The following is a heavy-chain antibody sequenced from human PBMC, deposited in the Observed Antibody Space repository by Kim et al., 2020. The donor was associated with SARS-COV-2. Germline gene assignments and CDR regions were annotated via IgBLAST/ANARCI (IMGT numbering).Heavy chain of an antibody. V-gene: IGHV4-39*01. J-gene: IGHJ3*02. CDR2: IYYSGST. Sequence: SETLSLTCTVSGGSISSSSYYWGWIRQPPGKGLEWIGSIYYSGSTYYNPSLKSRVTISVDTSKNQFSLKLSSVTAADTAVYYCARHLCSGGSCYRAFDIWGQGTMVTVSS. D-gene: IGHD2-15*01. CDR1: GGSISSSSYY. CDR3: ARHLCSGGSCYRAFDI.